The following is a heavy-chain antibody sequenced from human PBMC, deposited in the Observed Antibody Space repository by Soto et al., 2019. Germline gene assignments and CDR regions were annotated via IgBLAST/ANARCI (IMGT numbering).Heavy chain of an antibody. CDR3: AKDPSWFYYDSSGYYGY. D-gene: IGHD3-22*01. CDR2: ISGSGGST. J-gene: IGHJ4*02. V-gene: IGHV3-23*01. CDR1: GFTFSSYA. Sequence: GGSLRLSCAASGFTFSSYAMSWVRQAPGKGLEWVSAISGSGGSTYYADSVKGRFTISRDNSKNTLYLQMNSLRAEDTAVYYCAKDPSWFYYDSSGYYGYWGQGTLVTVSS.